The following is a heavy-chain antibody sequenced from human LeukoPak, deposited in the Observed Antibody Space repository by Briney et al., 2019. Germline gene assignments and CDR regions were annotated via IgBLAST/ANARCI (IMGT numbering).Heavy chain of an antibody. J-gene: IGHJ4*02. D-gene: IGHD1-26*01. CDR3: ARDIGGYFDY. CDR2: IYYSGST. V-gene: IGHV4-59*12. Sequence: SETLSLTCTVSGGSISGYYWSWIRQPPGKGLEWIGYIYYSGSTNYNPSLKSRVTISVDTSKNQFSLKLSSVTAADTAVYYCARDIGGYFDYWGQGTLVTVSS. CDR1: GGSISGYY.